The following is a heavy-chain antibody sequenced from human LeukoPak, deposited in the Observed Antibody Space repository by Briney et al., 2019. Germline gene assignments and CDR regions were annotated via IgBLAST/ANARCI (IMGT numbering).Heavy chain of an antibody. Sequence: SQTLSLTCTVSGGSISSGSYYWRWLRQPAGKELEWIGRVYTSGRINYTPSLESRVTISVDTSKNQFSLKLSSVTAADTAVYYCARDHQPYGDYPNWFDPWGQGTLVTVSS. CDR1: GGSISSGSYY. J-gene: IGHJ5*02. CDR2: VYTSGRI. V-gene: IGHV4-61*02. D-gene: IGHD4-17*01. CDR3: ARDHQPYGDYPNWFDP.